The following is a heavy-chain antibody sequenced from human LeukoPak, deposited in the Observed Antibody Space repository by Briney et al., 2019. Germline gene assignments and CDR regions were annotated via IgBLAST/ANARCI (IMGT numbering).Heavy chain of an antibody. CDR1: GGTFSSYA. Sequence: SVKVSCKASGGTFSSYAISWVRQAPGQGLEWMGGIIPIFGTANYAQKFQGRVTITADESTSTAYMELSSLRSEDTAVYYCAREAERDLYYFGYWGQGTLVTVSS. J-gene: IGHJ4*02. V-gene: IGHV1-69*01. CDR2: IIPIFGTA. CDR3: AREAERDLYYFGY. D-gene: IGHD1-1*01.